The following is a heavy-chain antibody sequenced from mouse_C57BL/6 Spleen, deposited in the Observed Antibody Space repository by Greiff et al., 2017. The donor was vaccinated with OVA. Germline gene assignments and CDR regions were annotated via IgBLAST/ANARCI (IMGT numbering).Heavy chain of an antibody. CDR2: INYDGSST. CDR1: GFTFSDYY. CDR3: ARDPDYEGAMDY. Sequence: EVQRVESEGGLVQPGSSMKLSCTASGFTFSDYYMAWVRQVPEKGLEWVANINYDGSSTYYLDSLKSRFIISRDNAKNILYLQMSSLKSEDTATYYCARDPDYEGAMDYWGQGTSVTVSS. J-gene: IGHJ4*01. D-gene: IGHD2-4*01. V-gene: IGHV5-16*01.